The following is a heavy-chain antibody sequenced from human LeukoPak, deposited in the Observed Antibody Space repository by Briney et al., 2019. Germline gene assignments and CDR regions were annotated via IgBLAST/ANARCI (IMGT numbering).Heavy chain of an antibody. CDR3: ANLSPPNGDPLDY. CDR1: GFTFSSYA. Sequence: GGSLRLSCAASGFTFSSYAMSWVRQAPGKGLEWVSAISGSSGSTYYADSVKGRFTISRDNSKNTLYLQMNSLRAEDTAVYYCANLSPPNGDPLDYWGQGTLVTVSS. CDR2: ISGSSGST. D-gene: IGHD4-17*01. J-gene: IGHJ4*02. V-gene: IGHV3-23*01.